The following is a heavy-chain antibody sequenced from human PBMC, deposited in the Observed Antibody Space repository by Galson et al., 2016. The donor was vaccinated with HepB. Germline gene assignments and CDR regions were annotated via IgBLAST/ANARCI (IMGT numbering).Heavy chain of an antibody. CDR3: AMLALGYNYDYPQASETDY. D-gene: IGHD5-18*01. CDR2: IIPIFGSA. CDR1: GGTVSNYA. J-gene: IGHJ4*02. V-gene: IGHV1-69*13. Sequence: SVKVSCKASGGTVSNYAISWVRQAPGQGLEWMGGIIPIFGSANYAQKFQGRVTITADETTSTAYMELSSLRSEDTAVYYCAMLALGYNYDYPQASETDYWGQGTLVTVSS.